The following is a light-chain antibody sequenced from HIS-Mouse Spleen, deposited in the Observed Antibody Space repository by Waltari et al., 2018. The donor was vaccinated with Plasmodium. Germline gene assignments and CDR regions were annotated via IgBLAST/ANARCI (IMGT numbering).Light chain of an antibody. Sequence: EILMTQSPATLSVSPGERATLSCRASQSVSSNLAWYQQKPGQAPRLIYGASTRATGIPARFSGSGSGTEFTLTISSLQSEDFAVYYCQQYNNWSFTFGPGTKVDIK. CDR2: GAS. CDR3: QQYNNWSFT. J-gene: IGKJ3*01. CDR1: QSVSSN. V-gene: IGKV3-15*01.